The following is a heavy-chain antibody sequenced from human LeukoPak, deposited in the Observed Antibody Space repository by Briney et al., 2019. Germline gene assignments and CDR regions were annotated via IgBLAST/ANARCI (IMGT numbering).Heavy chain of an antibody. Sequence: ASGRVSCKASGYTFSGHYMHWVRQAPGQGLEWMGVINLNSGGTNYAQKVQGTITMTRATSTSTAYMELNRLRSDDTAVYYSARDTAVAGGEELDYWGQGALVTVSS. J-gene: IGHJ4*02. V-gene: IGHV1-2*02. D-gene: IGHD6-19*01. CDR1: GYTFSGHY. CDR3: ARDTAVAGGEELDY. CDR2: INLNSGGT.